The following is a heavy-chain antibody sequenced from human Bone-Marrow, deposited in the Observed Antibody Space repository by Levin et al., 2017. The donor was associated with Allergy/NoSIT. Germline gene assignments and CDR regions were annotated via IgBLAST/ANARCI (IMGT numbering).Heavy chain of an antibody. CDR1: GFSFNRYD. Sequence: PGGSLRLSCAASGFSFNRYDMHWVRQGTGKGLEWVSAIDTAGDRYYPGSVKGRFTISREGARNSVYLEMNNLRAGDTAIYYCARATTYDILSGHWYFDLWGRGTLVTVSS. J-gene: IGHJ2*01. CDR2: IDTAGDR. D-gene: IGHD3-9*01. CDR3: ARATTYDILSGHWYFDL. V-gene: IGHV3-13*04.